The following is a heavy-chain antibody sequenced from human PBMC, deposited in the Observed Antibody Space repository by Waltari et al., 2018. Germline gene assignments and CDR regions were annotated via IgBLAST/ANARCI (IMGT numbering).Heavy chain of an antibody. CDR3: ARELAHPREYAFDI. CDR2: IRCSGGST. Sequence: EVQLVESGGGLVQPGGSLRLSCAASGFTFSSYAMSWVRQAPGKGLEWFSAIRCSGGSTYYADSVKGRFTISRDNSKNTLYRQMNSLRSDDTAVYYCARELAHPREYAFDIWGQGTMVTVSS. J-gene: IGHJ3*02. V-gene: IGHV3-23*04. D-gene: IGHD3-10*01. CDR1: GFTFSSYA.